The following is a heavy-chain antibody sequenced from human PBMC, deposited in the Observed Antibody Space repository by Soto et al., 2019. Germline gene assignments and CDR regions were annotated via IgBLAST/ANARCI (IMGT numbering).Heavy chain of an antibody. J-gene: IGHJ6*03. V-gene: IGHV3-23*01. CDR1: GFTFSSYA. D-gene: IGHD6-13*01. CDR2: ISGSGGST. CDR3: AKEGRCSSSSWYPGLASYMDV. Sequence: GGSLRLSCAASGFTFSSYAMSWVRQAPGKGLEWVSAISGSGGSTYYADSVKGRFTISRDNSKNTLYLQMNSLRSEGTAVYYCAKEGRCSSSSWYPGLASYMDVWGKGTTVTVSS.